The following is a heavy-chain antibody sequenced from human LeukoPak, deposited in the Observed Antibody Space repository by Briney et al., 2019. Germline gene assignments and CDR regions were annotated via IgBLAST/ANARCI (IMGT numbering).Heavy chain of an antibody. CDR2: ISASGGST. Sequence: GGSLRLSCAASGFAFSSYAMSWVRQAPGKGLEWVSSISASGGSTYYADSVKGRFTISRDNSKNTLYLQMNSLRAEDTAVYYCAKEPPQLLWFGEPIDYWGQGTLVTVSS. V-gene: IGHV3-23*01. CDR3: AKEPPQLLWFGEPIDY. CDR1: GFAFSSYA. J-gene: IGHJ4*02. D-gene: IGHD3-10*01.